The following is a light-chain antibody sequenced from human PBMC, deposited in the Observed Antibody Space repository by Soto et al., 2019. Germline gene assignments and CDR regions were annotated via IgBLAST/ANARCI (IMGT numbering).Light chain of an antibody. Sequence: QSVLTQPPSASGSPGQSVTISCTGSSSDVVAYNYVSWYQQHPGKAPKLMIYEVTKRPSGVPDRFSGSKSGNTASLTVSGLQAEDEADYYCSSYAGSNNLPFGGGTKLTVL. CDR2: EVT. V-gene: IGLV2-8*01. J-gene: IGLJ3*02. CDR1: SSDVVAYNY. CDR3: SSYAGSNNLP.